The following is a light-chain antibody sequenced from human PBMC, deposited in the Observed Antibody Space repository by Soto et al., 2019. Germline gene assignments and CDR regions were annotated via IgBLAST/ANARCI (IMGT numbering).Light chain of an antibody. CDR2: VAS. J-gene: IGKJ4*01. Sequence: IKMTQHPSYTSASVGERVTITCRASQSIGRFLNWHQQKPGKAPNVLINVASTLRSGVPSRFSGSGSGTDFNLTINRLQPEDFATYFCQQSLTTRLTFGGGTKVDIK. CDR3: QQSLTTRLT. CDR1: QSIGRF. V-gene: IGKV1-39*01.